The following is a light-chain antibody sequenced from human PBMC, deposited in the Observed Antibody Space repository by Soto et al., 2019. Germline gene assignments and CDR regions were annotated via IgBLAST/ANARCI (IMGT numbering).Light chain of an antibody. Sequence: DIQMTQSPSSLSASVGDRVTITCQASQDISTYLNWYQQKPGKAPKLLIYHASNLQTGVPSRFSGSGSGTDFTFTISSLQPEDIATYYCQQYDNLPATFGGGTKVEIK. V-gene: IGKV1-33*01. CDR1: QDISTY. J-gene: IGKJ4*01. CDR3: QQYDNLPAT. CDR2: HAS.